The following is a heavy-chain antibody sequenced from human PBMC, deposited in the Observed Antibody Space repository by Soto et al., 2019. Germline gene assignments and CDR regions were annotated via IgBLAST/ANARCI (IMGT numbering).Heavy chain of an antibody. CDR2: INSDGSVS. Sequence: EVQLVESGGGLVQPGGSLRLSCAASGFTFSNYWMYWVRQAPGKGLEWVSRINSDGSVSSYADSVKGRLTISRDNVKNTLYLQMDSLRAEATAVYYCARGDCVGGTCYSLAGSFYYYMDVWGKGNTVTVFS. V-gene: IGHV3-74*02. J-gene: IGHJ6*03. CDR3: ARGDCVGGTCYSLAGSFYYYMDV. CDR1: GFTFSNYW. D-gene: IGHD2-15*01.